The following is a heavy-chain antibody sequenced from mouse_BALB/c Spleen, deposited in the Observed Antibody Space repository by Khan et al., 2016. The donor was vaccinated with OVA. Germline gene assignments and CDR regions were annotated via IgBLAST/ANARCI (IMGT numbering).Heavy chain of an antibody. CDR2: VSTGGSYT. CDR1: GFTFSTYG. Sequence: EVELVESGGDLVKPGGSLKLSCAASGFTFSTYGMSWVRQAPDKRLEWVATVSTGGSYTYYPDSVKGRFTISRDNAKNTLYLQMSGLRSEDTAMFYCTSLAYYYDSEGFAYWGQGTLVTVSA. J-gene: IGHJ3*01. V-gene: IGHV5-6*01. CDR3: TSLAYYYDSEGFAY. D-gene: IGHD1-1*01.